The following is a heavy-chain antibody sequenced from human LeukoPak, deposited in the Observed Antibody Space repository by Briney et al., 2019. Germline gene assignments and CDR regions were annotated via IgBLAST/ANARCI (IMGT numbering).Heavy chain of an antibody. CDR2: ISYDGNYK. Sequence: PGTSLRLSCAASGFTFSSYAIHWVRQAPGKGLEWVSVISYDGNYKYYADSVTGRFTVTRDDSQSMLFLQMNSLRPEDTAVYYCARGLGAGYGATNLAYWGQGTLVTVSS. CDR3: ARGLGAGYGATNLAY. V-gene: IGHV3-30-3*01. CDR1: GFTFSSYA. J-gene: IGHJ4*02. D-gene: IGHD1-26*01.